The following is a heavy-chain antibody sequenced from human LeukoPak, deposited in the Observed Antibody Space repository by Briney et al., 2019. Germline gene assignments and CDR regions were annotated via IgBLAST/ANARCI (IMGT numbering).Heavy chain of an antibody. Sequence: SVKVSCKASGYTFTDYYMHWVRQAPGQGLEWMGWINPNSGGTNYAQEFQGRCTMTRDTSISTAYMEVSRLRSDDTAVYYCARGGWVRGVITRDGLNYWGQGTLVTVSS. CDR3: ARGGWVRGVITRDGLNY. D-gene: IGHD3-10*01. CDR2: INPNSGGT. CDR1: GYTFTDYY. V-gene: IGHV1-2*02. J-gene: IGHJ4*02.